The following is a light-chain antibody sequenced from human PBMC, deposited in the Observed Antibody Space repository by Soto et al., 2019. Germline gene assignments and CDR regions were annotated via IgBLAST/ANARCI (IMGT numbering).Light chain of an antibody. V-gene: IGLV1-40*01. Sequence: QSVLTQPPSVSGAPGQRVTISCTGSSSNIGAGYDVHWYQQLPGTAPKLLIHGNNNRPSGVPDRFSGSKSGTSASLAITGLQPEDEADYYCQSFDSSMSGSLFGGGTKVTVL. CDR2: GNN. J-gene: IGLJ3*02. CDR1: SSNIGAGYD. CDR3: QSFDSSMSGSL.